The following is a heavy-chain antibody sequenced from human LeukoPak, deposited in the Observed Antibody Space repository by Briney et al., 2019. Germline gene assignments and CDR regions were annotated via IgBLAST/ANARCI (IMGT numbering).Heavy chain of an antibody. V-gene: IGHV3-30*03. J-gene: IGHJ4*02. CDR3: ARVGGATAVTMYFEY. Sequence: GGSLRLSCAASGFTFSSYGMHWVRQAPGKGLEWVAVISYDGSNKYYADSVKGRFTISRDNSKNTLYLQMNSLRAEDRAVYYCARVGGATAVTMYFEYWGQGTLVTVTS. D-gene: IGHD1-26*01. CDR1: GFTFSSYG. CDR2: ISYDGSNK.